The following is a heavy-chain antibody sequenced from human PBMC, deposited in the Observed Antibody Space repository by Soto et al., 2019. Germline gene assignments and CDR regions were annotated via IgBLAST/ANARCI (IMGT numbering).Heavy chain of an antibody. Sequence: GGSLRLSCASSGFTFSGSSMNWVRQAPGQGLEWVSSISTSGGRIYYADSVKGRFTISRDNAKNSLYLQMNSLRAEDTAVYYCARRDCTNGVCPFDSWGQGTLVTVSS. V-gene: IGHV3-21*01. J-gene: IGHJ4*02. CDR2: ISTSGGRI. CDR3: ARRDCTNGVCPFDS. CDR1: GFTFSGSS. D-gene: IGHD2-8*01.